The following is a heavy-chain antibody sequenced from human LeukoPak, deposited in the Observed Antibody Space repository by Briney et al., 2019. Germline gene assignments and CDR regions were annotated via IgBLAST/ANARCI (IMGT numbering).Heavy chain of an antibody. D-gene: IGHD2-21*01. Sequence: SETLSLTCTVSGASITSYYWNWIRQPPGRGLEWIGYIFHSGRTDYNPSLKSRLSFSIDTSRNQFSLNLSSMTAADTAVYYCARDRVVVPTNFYSGMDVWGQGTTVTVS. V-gene: IGHV4-59*01. CDR2: IFHSGRT. CDR3: ARDRVVVPTNFYSGMDV. J-gene: IGHJ6*02. CDR1: GASITSYY.